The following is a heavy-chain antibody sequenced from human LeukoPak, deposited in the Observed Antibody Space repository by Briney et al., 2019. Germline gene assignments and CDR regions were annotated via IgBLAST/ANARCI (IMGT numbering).Heavy chain of an antibody. CDR2: MNPNSGNT. J-gene: IGHJ4*02. V-gene: IGHV1-8*01. Sequence: ASVKVSCKASGYTFTSYDINWVRQATGQGLEWMGWMNPNSGNTGYAQKFQDRVIMTRNTYISTVYMELSSLRSEDTAVYYCASFPWDLRPTWGQGTLVSVAS. CDR3: ASFPWDLRPT. CDR1: GYTFTSYD. D-gene: IGHD1-26*01.